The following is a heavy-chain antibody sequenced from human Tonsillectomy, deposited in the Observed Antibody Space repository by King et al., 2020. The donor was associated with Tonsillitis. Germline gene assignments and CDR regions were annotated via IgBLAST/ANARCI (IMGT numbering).Heavy chain of an antibody. V-gene: IGHV4-34*01. CDR3: ARSRGDYDDNSWFDP. CDR2: INHSGST. CDR1: GGSFSGFY. J-gene: IGHJ5*02. D-gene: IGHD4-17*01. Sequence: VQLQQWGAGLLKPSETLSLTCAVYGGSFSGFYWSGVRQPPGEGLEGIGGINHSGSTNYNFSLKCRVTISVDTSKNQFSLKLSSVTAADTAVYYCARSRGDYDDNSWFDPWGQGTLVTVSS.